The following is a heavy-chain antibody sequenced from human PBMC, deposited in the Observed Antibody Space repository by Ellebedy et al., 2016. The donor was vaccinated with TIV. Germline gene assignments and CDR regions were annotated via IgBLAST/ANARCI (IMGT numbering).Heavy chain of an antibody. CDR1: GGSISSGDDY. CDR2: IYYSGST. Sequence: SETLSLXXTVSGGSISSGDDYWSWVRQPPGKGLEWIGYIYYSGSTYYNPSLKSRISISVDTSKNQFSLKLSSVTAADTAVYYCARVLRFGYYANYWGQGTLVTVSS. CDR3: ARVLRFGYYANY. V-gene: IGHV4-30-4*01. D-gene: IGHD3-22*01. J-gene: IGHJ4*02.